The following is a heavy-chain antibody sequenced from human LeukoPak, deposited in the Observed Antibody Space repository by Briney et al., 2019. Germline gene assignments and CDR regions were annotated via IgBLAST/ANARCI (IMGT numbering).Heavy chain of an antibody. CDR2: ISSDSYYI. J-gene: IGHJ4*02. V-gene: IGHV3-21*04. CDR1: GFTFSSYS. D-gene: IGHD2-15*01. CDR3: ARDVSRISDY. Sequence: GGSLRLSCAASGFTFSSYSMNWLRQAPGKGLEWVSAISSDSYYIYYADSGKGRFTISRDNAKNSLYLQMNSLRAADTAVYYCARDVSRISDYWGQGTLVTVSS.